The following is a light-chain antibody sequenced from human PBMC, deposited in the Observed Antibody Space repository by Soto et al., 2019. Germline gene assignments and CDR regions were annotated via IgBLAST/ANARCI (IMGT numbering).Light chain of an antibody. V-gene: IGLV1-40*01. J-gene: IGLJ1*01. CDR3: QSYDSSLSAYV. Sequence: QSVLTQPPSVSGAPGQRVTISCTGSSSNFGAGYDVHWYQQLPGTAPKLLIYDNNNRPSGAPDRFSGSKSGTSASLAITGLHAEDEADYYCQSYDSSLSAYVFGTGTKVTVL. CDR2: DNN. CDR1: SSNFGAGYD.